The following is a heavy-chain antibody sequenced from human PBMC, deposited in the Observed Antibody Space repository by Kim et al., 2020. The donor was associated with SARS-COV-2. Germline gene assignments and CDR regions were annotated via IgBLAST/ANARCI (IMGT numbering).Heavy chain of an antibody. CDR3: TRDLVPGGADY. V-gene: IGHV3-9*01. Sequence: GGSLRLSCETSGFKFDVYSVHWVRQPPGKGLEWVSGLSLASDSRGYADSVKGRFIVSRDTANTVHLQKDSLKPEDTALYYCTRDLVPGGADYWGPGPLVT. D-gene: IGHD6-6*01. CDR1: GFKFDVYS. CDR2: LSLASDSR. J-gene: IGHJ4*02.